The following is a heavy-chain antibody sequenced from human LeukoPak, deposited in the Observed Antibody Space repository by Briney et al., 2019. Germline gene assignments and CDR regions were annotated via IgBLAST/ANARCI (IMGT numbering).Heavy chain of an antibody. CDR1: GFTLSPYW. CDR2: INSDGSST. V-gene: IGHV3-74*01. J-gene: IGHJ4*02. CDR3: ARVYRSSWYVGVDY. Sequence: GGSLRLSCSASGFTLSPYWMHWVRQAPGKGLVWVSRINSDGSSTAYADSVKGRFTISRDNTKNTVYLQMNILRAEDTAVYYCARVYRSSWYVGVDYWGQGTLVTVSS. D-gene: IGHD6-13*01.